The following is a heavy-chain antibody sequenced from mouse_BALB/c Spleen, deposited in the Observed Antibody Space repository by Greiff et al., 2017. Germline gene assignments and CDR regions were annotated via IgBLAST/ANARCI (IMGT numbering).Heavy chain of an antibody. CDR1: GFTFSSFG. V-gene: IGHV5-17*02. D-gene: IGHD2-4*01. CDR3: ARMRTTMITGFDY. CDR2: ISSGSSTI. Sequence: EVMLVESGGGLVQPGGSRKLSCAASGFTFSSFGMHWVRQAPEKGLEWVAYISSGSSTIYYADTVKGRFTISTDNPKNTLFLQMTSLRSEDTAMYYCARMRTTMITGFDYWGQGTTLTVSS. J-gene: IGHJ2*01.